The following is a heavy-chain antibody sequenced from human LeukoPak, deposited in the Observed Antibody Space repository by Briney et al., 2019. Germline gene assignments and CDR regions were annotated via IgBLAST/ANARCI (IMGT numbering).Heavy chain of an antibody. J-gene: IGHJ4*02. Sequence: PGGSLRLSCVASGFTFRSYWMSWVRQAPGKGLEWVATIKQDGSEKYYVDSVKGRFTTSRDIAQNSLYLQMNSLRAEDTAVYFCARDAGYDFWTGYYDFWGQETLVTVSS. D-gene: IGHD3-3*01. CDR2: IKQDGSEK. CDR1: GFTFRSYW. V-gene: IGHV3-7*05. CDR3: ARDAGYDFWTGYYDF.